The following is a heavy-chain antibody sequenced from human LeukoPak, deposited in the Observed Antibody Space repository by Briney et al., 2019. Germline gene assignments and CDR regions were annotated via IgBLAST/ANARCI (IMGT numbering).Heavy chain of an antibody. V-gene: IGHV3-23*01. Sequence: GGSLRLSCAASGFTFSSYGMAWVRQAPGKGLECVSGITGSGGRTYYADSVKGRFTIPRDNSKNTLYLQMSSLRAEDTAVYYCAKRDYSDSNTYAPLFDYWGQGTLVTVSS. D-gene: IGHD3-22*01. J-gene: IGHJ4*02. CDR2: ITGSGGRT. CDR1: GFTFSSYG. CDR3: AKRDYSDSNTYAPLFDY.